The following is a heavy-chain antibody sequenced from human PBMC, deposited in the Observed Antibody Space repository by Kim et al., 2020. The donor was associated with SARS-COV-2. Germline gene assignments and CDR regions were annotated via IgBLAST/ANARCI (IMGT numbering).Heavy chain of an antibody. D-gene: IGHD6-13*01. J-gene: IGHJ5*02. Sequence: IYYADTVKGRFAISRDNTKNTVFLKRDSLRDEDTAVYFCARAAAGTLWFDPWGHGTLVTVSS. CDR3: ARAAAGTLWFDP. V-gene: IGHV3-48*02. CDR2: I.